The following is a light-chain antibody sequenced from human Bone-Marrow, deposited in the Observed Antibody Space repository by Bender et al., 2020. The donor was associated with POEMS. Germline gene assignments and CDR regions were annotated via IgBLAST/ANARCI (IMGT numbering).Light chain of an antibody. Sequence: SYNLTQPPSVSVSPGQTASITCSGDPLSQKYVYWYQQRSGKAPVLVMYEDSRRPSGIPDRFSGSSSGTVATLTLTGAQVDDEADYYCSSTDSSGDHVVFGGGTRLTVL. CDR3: SSTDSSGDHVV. J-gene: IGLJ2*01. V-gene: IGLV3-10*01. CDR2: EDS. CDR1: PLSQKY.